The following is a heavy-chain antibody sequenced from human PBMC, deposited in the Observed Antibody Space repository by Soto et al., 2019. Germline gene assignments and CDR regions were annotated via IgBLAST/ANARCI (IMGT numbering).Heavy chain of an antibody. V-gene: IGHV4-31*03. CDR1: GAYMRNDYYY. D-gene: IGHD2-15*01. CDR3: ARWVEVSLDYFDS. CDR2: MHHSGRT. Sequence: PSETLSLTCTVSGAYMRNDYYYWSWVRQKPGKDLEWIGHMHHSGRTHYNPSLKSRVALSVDTSKNQFSLYLNSLTAADMAVYYCARWVEVSLDYFDSWGQGTPVTVSS. J-gene: IGHJ4*02.